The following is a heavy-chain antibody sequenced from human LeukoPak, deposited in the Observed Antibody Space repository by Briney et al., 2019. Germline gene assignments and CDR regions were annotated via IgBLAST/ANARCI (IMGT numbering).Heavy chain of an antibody. CDR2: ISYSGST. CDR3: ARENGGYYYDSSWFDP. CDR1: GGSISGFS. J-gene: IGHJ5*02. Sequence: PSETLSLTCTVSGGSISGFSWSWIRQPPGKGLEYIGYISYSGSTNYNPSLKSRVTISVDTSKNQFSLKLSSVTAADTAVYYCARENGGYYYDSSWFDPWGQGTLVTVSS. D-gene: IGHD3-22*01. V-gene: IGHV4-59*12.